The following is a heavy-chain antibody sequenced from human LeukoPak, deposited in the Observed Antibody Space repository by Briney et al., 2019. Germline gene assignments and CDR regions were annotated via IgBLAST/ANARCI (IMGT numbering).Heavy chain of an antibody. CDR2: ISYDGSNK. D-gene: IGHD2-2*02. J-gene: IGHJ6*02. CDR1: GFTFSSYG. V-gene: IGHV3-30*18. Sequence: GGSLRLSCAASGFTFSSYGMHWVRQAPGKGLEWVAVISYDGSNKYYADSVKGRFTISRDNSKNTLYLQMNSLRAEDTAVYYCAKDPHYCCSTSCYRRHYYYYYGMDVWGQGTTVTVSS. CDR3: AKDPHYCCSTSCYRRHYYYYYGMDV.